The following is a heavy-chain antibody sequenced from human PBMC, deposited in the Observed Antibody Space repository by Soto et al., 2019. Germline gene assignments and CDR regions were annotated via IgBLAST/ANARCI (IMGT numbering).Heavy chain of an antibody. J-gene: IGHJ6*02. CDR2: ISGSGGST. V-gene: IGHV3-23*01. D-gene: IGHD6-13*01. CDR1: GFTFSSYA. Sequence: EVQLLESGGGLVQPGGSLRLSCAASGFTFSSYAMSWVRQAPGKGLEWVSVISGSGGSTYYADSVRGRFTISRDNSKNPHYLQKDSLRDETTAVYCWGEVRDGGTAGPSKFCGIDLWGQGTTVTVTS. CDR3: GEVRDGGTAGPSKFCGIDL.